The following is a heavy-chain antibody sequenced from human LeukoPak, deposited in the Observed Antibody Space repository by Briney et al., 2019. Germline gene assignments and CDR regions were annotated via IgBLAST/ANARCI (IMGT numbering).Heavy chain of an antibody. CDR3: ARAEWRQQLFPFDY. CDR2: IIPIFGTA. V-gene: IGHV1-69*13. Sequence: SVKVSCKASGGTFSSYANSWVRQAPGQGLEWMGGIIPIFGTANYVQKFQGRVTITADESTSTAYMELSSLRSEDTAVYYCARAEWRQQLFPFDYWGQGTLVTVSS. D-gene: IGHD6-6*01. CDR1: GGTFSSYA. J-gene: IGHJ4*02.